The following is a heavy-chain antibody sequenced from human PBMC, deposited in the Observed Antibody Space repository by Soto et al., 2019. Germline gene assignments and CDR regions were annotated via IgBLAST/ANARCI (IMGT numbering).Heavy chain of an antibody. D-gene: IGHD6-19*01. CDR3: ARPHAGIAVAGPDY. J-gene: IGHJ4*02. Sequence: LRLSCAASGFTFSSYAMHWVRQAPGKGLEWVAVISYDGSNKYYADSVKGRFTISRDNSKNTLYLQMNSLRAEDTAVYYCARPHAGIAVAGPDYWGQGTLVTVSS. CDR1: GFTFSSYA. V-gene: IGHV3-30-3*01. CDR2: ISYDGSNK.